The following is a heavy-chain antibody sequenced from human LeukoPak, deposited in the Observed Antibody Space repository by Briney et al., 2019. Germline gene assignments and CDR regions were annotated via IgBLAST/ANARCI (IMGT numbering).Heavy chain of an antibody. D-gene: IGHD3-3*01. Sequence: GGSLRLSCAASGFTFSSYAMSWVRQAPGKGLEWVSAISGSGGSTYYADSVKGRFTISRDNSKNTLYLQMNRVRAEDTAVYYCAKGCSYYDFWSGYSAHYGMDVWGQGTTVTVSS. CDR3: AKGCSYYDFWSGYSAHYGMDV. V-gene: IGHV3-23*01. J-gene: IGHJ6*02. CDR2: ISGSGGST. CDR1: GFTFSSYA.